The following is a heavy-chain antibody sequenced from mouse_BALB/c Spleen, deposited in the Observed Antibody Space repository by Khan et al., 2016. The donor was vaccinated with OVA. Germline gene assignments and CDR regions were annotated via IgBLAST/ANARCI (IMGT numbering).Heavy chain of an antibody. D-gene: IGHD2-14*01. CDR1: GYTFTSYT. CDR3: ARDGAYYRSDGWFAY. V-gene: IGHV1-4*01. Sequence: QVRLQQSGAELARPGASVKMSCKASGYTFTSYTIHWIKQMPGQGLEWIGYINPSSGYTNYNQKFKDKATLTADKSSTTTYMQLSSLTSDDSAVYYCARDGAYYRSDGWFAYWGQGTLVTVSA. J-gene: IGHJ3*01. CDR2: INPSSGYT.